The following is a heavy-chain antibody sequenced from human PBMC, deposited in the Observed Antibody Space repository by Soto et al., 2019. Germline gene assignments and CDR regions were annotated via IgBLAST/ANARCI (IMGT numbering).Heavy chain of an antibody. Sequence: QVHLVQSGAEVKKPGTSVRVSCKASGGAVSDYVIAWVRQAPGQGPEWMGGIIPSFGTANYAQTFLGRVTMTAEKSTNTAYLEMNGLTYEDTAVYYSARASLGPGYGAGKGWFDPWGQGTLVTVSS. CDR3: ARASLGPGYGAGKGWFDP. CDR2: IIPSFGTA. CDR1: GGAVSDYV. V-gene: IGHV1-69*06. D-gene: IGHD1-26*01. J-gene: IGHJ5*02.